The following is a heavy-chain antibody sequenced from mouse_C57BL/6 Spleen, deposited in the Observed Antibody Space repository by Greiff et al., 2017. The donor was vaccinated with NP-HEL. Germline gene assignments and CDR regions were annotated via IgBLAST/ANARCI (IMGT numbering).Heavy chain of an antibody. Sequence: QVTLKESGPGILQPSQTLSLTCSFSGFSLSTFGMGVGWIRQPSGKGLEWLAHIWWDDDKYYNPALKSRLTISKDTSKNQVFLKIANVDTADTATYYCARYPYDYDLAWFAYWGQGTLVTVSA. CDR1: GFSLSTFGMG. V-gene: IGHV8-8*01. J-gene: IGHJ3*01. D-gene: IGHD2-4*01. CDR2: IWWDDDK. CDR3: ARYPYDYDLAWFAY.